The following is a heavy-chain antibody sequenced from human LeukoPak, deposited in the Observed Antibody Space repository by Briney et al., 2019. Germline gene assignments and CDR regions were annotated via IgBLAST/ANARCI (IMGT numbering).Heavy chain of an antibody. CDR3: ARAPHDWGSDY. CDR2: TYYRSKWYI. D-gene: IGHD2-21*01. CDR1: GDSVSSNSAT. J-gene: IGHJ4*02. Sequence: SQTLSLTCGISGDSVSSNSATWNWLRQSPSRGLEWLGRTYYRSKWYIDYGSSVKSRITISPDTSKNQFTLQLKYVTPEDTAVYYCARAPHDWGSDYWGRGTPVTVSS. V-gene: IGHV6-1*01.